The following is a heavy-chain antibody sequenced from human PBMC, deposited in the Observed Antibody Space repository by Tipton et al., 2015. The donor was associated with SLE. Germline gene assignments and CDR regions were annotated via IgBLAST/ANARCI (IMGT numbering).Heavy chain of an antibody. CDR1: GVSISTYY. CDR3: ARDKWGEYTASTGYFWSFDP. D-gene: IGHD3-9*01. V-gene: IGHV4-4*07. J-gene: IGHJ5*02. CDR2: MYLSGST. Sequence: TLSLTCTVSGVSISTYYWAWIRQPAGKGLEWVGRMYLSGSTNYNPSLKSRVTMSVDTSRNQFSLNLGSVTAADTAVYFCARDKWGEYTASTGYFWSFDPWGQGIPVTVSS.